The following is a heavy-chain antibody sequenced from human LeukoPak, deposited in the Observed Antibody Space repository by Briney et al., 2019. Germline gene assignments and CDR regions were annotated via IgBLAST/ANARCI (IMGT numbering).Heavy chain of an antibody. CDR3: ARGPASGSNFAWFDP. CDR1: GGSLSNYY. V-gene: IGHV4-34*01. CDR2: INHSGST. Sequence: PSETLSLTCAVYGGSLSNYYWSWLRQPPGKGLEWIGEINHSGSTKYNPSLKSRVTISVDMSKNQFSLELNSVTAADTAVYYCARGPASGSNFAWFDPWGQGTLVTVSS. J-gene: IGHJ5*02. D-gene: IGHD3-10*01.